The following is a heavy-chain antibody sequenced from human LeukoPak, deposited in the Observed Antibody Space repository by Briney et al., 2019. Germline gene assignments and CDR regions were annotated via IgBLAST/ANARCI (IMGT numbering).Heavy chain of an antibody. Sequence: GGSLRLSCAASGFTVSSNYMSWVRQAPGKGLEWVSVIYSGGSTYYADSVKGRFTISRDNSKNTLYLRMNSLRAEDTAVYYCARVFFGITMVRGVPGRWFDPWGQGTLVTVSS. D-gene: IGHD3-10*01. V-gene: IGHV3-66*01. CDR3: ARVFFGITMVRGVPGRWFDP. CDR1: GFTVSSNY. J-gene: IGHJ5*02. CDR2: IYSGGST.